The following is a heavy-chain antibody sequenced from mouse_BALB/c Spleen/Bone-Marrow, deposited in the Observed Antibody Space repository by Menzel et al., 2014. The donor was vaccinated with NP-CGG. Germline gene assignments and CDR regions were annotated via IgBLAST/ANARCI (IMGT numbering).Heavy chain of an antibody. V-gene: IGHV5-9-1*01. CDR2: ISSGGSYT. Sequence: EVKLVESGGGLVKPGGSLKLSCAASGFTFSSYAMSWVRQTPEKRLEWVATISSGGSYTYYPDSVKGRFTISRDNAKNTLYLQMCSLRSEDTAMYYCARRGYGNYVGYAMDYWGQGTSVTVSS. CDR1: GFTFSSYA. J-gene: IGHJ4*01. CDR3: ARRGYGNYVGYAMDY. D-gene: IGHD2-10*02.